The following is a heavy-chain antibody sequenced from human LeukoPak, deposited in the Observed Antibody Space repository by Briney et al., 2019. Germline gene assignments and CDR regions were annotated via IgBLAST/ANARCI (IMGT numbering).Heavy chain of an antibody. J-gene: IGHJ4*02. Sequence: GGSLRLSCAASGFTVSSNYMSWVRQAPGKGLEWVAVISYDGSNKYYADSVKGRFTISRDNSKNTLYLQMNSLRAEDTAVYYCARGTGYYFDYWGQGTLVTVSS. V-gene: IGHV3-30-3*01. CDR2: ISYDGSNK. CDR1: GFTVSSNY. CDR3: ARGTGYYFDY. D-gene: IGHD3/OR15-3a*01.